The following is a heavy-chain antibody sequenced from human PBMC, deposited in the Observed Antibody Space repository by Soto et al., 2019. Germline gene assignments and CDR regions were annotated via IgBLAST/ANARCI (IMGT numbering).Heavy chain of an antibody. D-gene: IGHD6-19*01. CDR1: CGSISGSY. CDR2: VYYTGST. J-gene: IGHJ4*02. CDR3: ARSVAVPGAHIDY. Sequence: SETLSLTCSFSCGSISGSYWSWIRQSPGKGLEWLGYVYYTGSTNYSPSLRSRVSISVDTSKNEFSLSLSSVTAADTAVYFCARSVAVPGAHIDYWGQGTQVTVSS. V-gene: IGHV4-59*01.